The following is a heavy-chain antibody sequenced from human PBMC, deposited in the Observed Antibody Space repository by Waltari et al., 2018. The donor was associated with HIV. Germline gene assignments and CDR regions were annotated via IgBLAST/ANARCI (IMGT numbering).Heavy chain of an antibody. CDR2: ISSSSTYI. CDR1: GFTFSRYS. V-gene: IGHV3-21*01. Sequence: EVQLVESGGGLVKPGGSLRLSCAASGFTFSRYSMNWGRQAPGKGLEWVSSISSSSTYIYYADSVKGRFTISRDNAKNSLYLQMNSLRAEDTAVYYCAREPGIAAADFWGQGTLVTVSS. D-gene: IGHD6-13*01. CDR3: AREPGIAAADF. J-gene: IGHJ4*02.